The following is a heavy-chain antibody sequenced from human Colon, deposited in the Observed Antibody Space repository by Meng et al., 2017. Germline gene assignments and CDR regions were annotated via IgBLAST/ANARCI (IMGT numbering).Heavy chain of an antibody. Sequence: QVQRVQYGTEVKKPGASVKVSCKTSGFTFTSYAIQWVRQAPGQSREWMGWISVGNGNTKYSQKFQDRLTITRDTSASTAYMELSGLKSEDTAVYYCARDLYTSGRFDYWGQGTLVTVSS. J-gene: IGHJ4*02. CDR3: ARDLYTSGRFDY. CDR2: ISVGNGNT. D-gene: IGHD3-10*01. V-gene: IGHV1-3*01. CDR1: GFTFTSYA.